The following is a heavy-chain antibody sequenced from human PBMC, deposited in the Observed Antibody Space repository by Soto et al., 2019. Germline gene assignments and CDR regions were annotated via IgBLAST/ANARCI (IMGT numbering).Heavy chain of an antibody. J-gene: IGHJ4*02. CDR2: IYYSGST. CDR1: GGSISSSSYY. D-gene: IGHD6-13*01. Sequence: PSETLSLTCTVSGGSISSSSYYWGWIRQPPGKGLEWIGSIYYSGSTYYNPSLKSRVTISVDTSKNQFSLKLSSVTAADTAVYYCARHRIAAAGSLFDYWGQGTLVTVSS. CDR3: ARHRIAAAGSLFDY. V-gene: IGHV4-39*01.